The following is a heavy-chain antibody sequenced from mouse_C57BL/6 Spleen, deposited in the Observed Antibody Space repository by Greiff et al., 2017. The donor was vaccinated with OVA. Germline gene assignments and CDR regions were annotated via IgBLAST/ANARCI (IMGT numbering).Heavy chain of an antibody. CDR1: GYTFTSYW. CDR3: ARGDSNYGFFAY. V-gene: IGHV1-7*01. D-gene: IGHD2-5*01. J-gene: IGHJ3*01. Sequence: VQLQQSGAELAKPGASVKLSCKASGYTFTSYWMHWVKQRPGQGLEWIGYINPSSGYTKYNQKFKDKATLTADTSSSTAYMQLSSLTYEDTAVYYCARGDSNYGFFAYWGQGTLVTVSA. CDR2: INPSSGYT.